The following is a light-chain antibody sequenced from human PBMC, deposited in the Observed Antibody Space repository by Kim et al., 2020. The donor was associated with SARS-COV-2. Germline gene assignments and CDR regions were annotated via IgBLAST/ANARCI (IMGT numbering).Light chain of an antibody. J-gene: IGLJ3*02. Sequence: GQSVTISCTGTSSDVGGYYFVSWYQQHPGKVPKLIIYEVSKRPSGVPDRFSGSKSGNTASLTVSGLQAEDQADYYCSSYAGSNNLVFGGGTQLTVL. CDR1: SSDVGGYYF. V-gene: IGLV2-8*01. CDR2: EVS. CDR3: SSYAGSNNLV.